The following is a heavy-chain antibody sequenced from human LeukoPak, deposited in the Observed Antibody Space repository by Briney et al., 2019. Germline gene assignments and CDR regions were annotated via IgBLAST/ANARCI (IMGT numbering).Heavy chain of an antibody. CDR2: IYSSGNT. J-gene: IGHJ4*02. V-gene: IGHV4-4*07. Sequence: PSETLSLTCTVSGGSISNYYWSWIRQPAGKGLEYIGRIYSSGNTNYNPSLKGRVTMSVDTAKNQFSLNMTSVTAADTAVYYCARDRGYSYGPTFDYWGQGTLVTVSS. D-gene: IGHD5-18*01. CDR1: GGSISNYY. CDR3: ARDRGYSYGPTFDY.